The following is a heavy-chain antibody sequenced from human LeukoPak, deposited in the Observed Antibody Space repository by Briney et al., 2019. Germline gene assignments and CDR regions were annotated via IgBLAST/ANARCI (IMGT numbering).Heavy chain of an antibody. V-gene: IGHV4-34*01. CDR2: NNPNGYS. CDR1: CGYFNGYY. D-gene: IGHD3-16*01. Sequence: KPSKTLSLTCAVYCGYFNGYYWPWSRQSPRKVLDWIGENNPNGYSNYNSSLKSRVTISVDTSKNQFSLKLTSVTAADTAVYFCARGRDIRVLHILHYYYNALEFWGQGTTVTVSS. J-gene: IGHJ6*02. CDR3: ARGRDIRVLHILHYYYNALEF.